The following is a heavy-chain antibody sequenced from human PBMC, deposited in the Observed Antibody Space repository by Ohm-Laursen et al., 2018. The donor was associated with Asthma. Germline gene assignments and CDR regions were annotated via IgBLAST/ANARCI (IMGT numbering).Heavy chain of an antibody. CDR2: ISSSGRTI. CDR3: ARGRDVGPGSDY. D-gene: IGHD3-10*01. J-gene: IGHJ4*02. Sequence: SLRLSCSASGFTFSSYAISWVRQAPGKGLEWVSHISSSGRTIYYADSVKGRFTISRDNAKNSLYLQMNSLRAEDTAIYYCARGRDVGPGSDYWGQGTLVTVSS. V-gene: IGHV3-48*03. CDR1: GFTFSSYA.